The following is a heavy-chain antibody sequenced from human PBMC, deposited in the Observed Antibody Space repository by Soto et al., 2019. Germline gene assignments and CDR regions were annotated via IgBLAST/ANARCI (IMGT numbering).Heavy chain of an antibody. CDR3: ARGRQHDYGEYYYYGMDA. CDR1: GYTFTSYD. D-gene: IGHD4-17*01. CDR2: MNPNSGNT. J-gene: IGHJ6*02. Sequence: ASVKVSCKASGYTFTSYDINWVRQATGQGLEWMGWMNPNSGNTGYAQKFQGRVTMTRNTSISTAYMELSSLRSEDTAVYYCARGRQHDYGEYYYYGMDAWGQGTTVTVSS. V-gene: IGHV1-8*01.